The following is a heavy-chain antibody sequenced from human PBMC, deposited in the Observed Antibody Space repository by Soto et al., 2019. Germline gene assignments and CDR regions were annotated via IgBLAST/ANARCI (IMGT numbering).Heavy chain of an antibody. D-gene: IGHD6-13*01. J-gene: IGHJ5*02. CDR1: VFTFSSYG. Sequence: PGWSLRLSCASSVFTFSSYGMHWVRQAPGKGLEWVAVISYDGSNKYYADSVKGRFTISRDNSKNTLYLQMNSLRAEDTAVYYCAKVAAAHLPWFDPWGQGTLVSVSS. CDR3: AKVAAAHLPWFDP. CDR2: ISYDGSNK. V-gene: IGHV3-30*18.